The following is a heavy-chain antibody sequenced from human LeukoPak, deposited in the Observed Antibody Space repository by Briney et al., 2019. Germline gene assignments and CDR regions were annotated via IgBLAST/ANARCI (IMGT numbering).Heavy chain of an antibody. V-gene: IGHV3-53*01. D-gene: IGHD3-3*01. Sequence: GGSLRLSCAASGFTVSSNCMSWVRQAPGKGLEWVSVIYSGGSTYYADSVKGRFTISRDNSKNTLYLQMNSLRAEDTAVYYCARARYDFWSGYSYYFDYWGQGTLVTVSS. CDR1: GFTVSSNC. J-gene: IGHJ4*02. CDR3: ARARYDFWSGYSYYFDY. CDR2: IYSGGST.